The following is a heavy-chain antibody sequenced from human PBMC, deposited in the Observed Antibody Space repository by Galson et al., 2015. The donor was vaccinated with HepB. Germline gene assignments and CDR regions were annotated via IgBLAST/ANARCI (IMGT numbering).Heavy chain of an antibody. D-gene: IGHD2-15*01. CDR2: IVGSYDST. Sequence: SLRLPCAASGFIFSTYVMSWVRQAPGQGLEWVSAIVGSYDSTFYADSVKGRFTISRDNSKNTMYLQMNSLRAEDTAIYYCATLSHCSGGDCYSGYFHYWGQGTLVTVSS. J-gene: IGHJ4*02. CDR3: ATLSHCSGGDCYSGYFHY. V-gene: IGHV3-23*01. CDR1: GFIFSTYV.